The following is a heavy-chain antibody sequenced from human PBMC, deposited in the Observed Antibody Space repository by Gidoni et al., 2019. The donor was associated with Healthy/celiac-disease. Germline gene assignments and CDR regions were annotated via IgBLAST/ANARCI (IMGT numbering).Heavy chain of an antibody. J-gene: IGHJ5*02. D-gene: IGHD2-2*03. CDR3: ALGYCSGTSCYRGGDWFDP. Sequence: QVQLQESGPGLVKPSETLSLTCTVPGGSVSSGRYHRSWIRQPPGKGLEWIGYIYYSGSTNYNPSLKSRVTISLDTSKNQFSLKLSSVTAADTAVYYCALGYCSGTSCYRGGDWFDPWGQGTLVTVSS. V-gene: IGHV4-61*01. CDR1: GGSVSSGRYH. CDR2: IYYSGST.